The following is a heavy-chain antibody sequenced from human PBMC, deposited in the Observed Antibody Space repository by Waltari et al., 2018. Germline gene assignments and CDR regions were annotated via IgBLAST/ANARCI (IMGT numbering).Heavy chain of an antibody. V-gene: IGHV3-9*01. CDR1: GFHFDDYA. J-gene: IGHJ6*02. D-gene: IGHD2-2*01. CDR3: AKSKVVVVPEAPMDV. Sequence: EVQLVESGGGLVQPGRSLRLSCAASGFHFDDYAMHWVRQAPGKGLEWGSGISWNSGSIGYADSVKGRFTISRDNAKNSLYLQMNSLRAEDTALYYCAKSKVVVVPEAPMDVWGQGTTVTVSS. CDR2: ISWNSGSI.